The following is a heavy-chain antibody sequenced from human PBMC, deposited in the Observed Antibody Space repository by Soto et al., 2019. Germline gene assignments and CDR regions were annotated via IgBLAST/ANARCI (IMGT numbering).Heavy chain of an antibody. CDR2: IIPILGKP. CDR1: GGTFASYP. D-gene: IGHD4-17*01. J-gene: IGHJ4*02. V-gene: IGHV1-69*08. CDR3: ARDGHYGVSN. Sequence: QVQLVQSGAEVKKPGSSVKVSCKASGGTFASYPISWVRQSPGQGLEWMGGIIPILGKPNYAQKFQGRVTITADNSTSTAYMELSSLKAEDTAIYYCARDGHYGVSNWGQGTLVTVSS.